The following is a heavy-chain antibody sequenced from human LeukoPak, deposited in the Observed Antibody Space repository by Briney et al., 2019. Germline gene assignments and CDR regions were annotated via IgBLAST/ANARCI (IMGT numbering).Heavy chain of an antibody. CDR2: IIPIFGTA. CDR3: ARKENVYYYFDY. CDR1: GGTFSSYA. D-gene: IGHD3-10*01. V-gene: IGHV1-69*13. Sequence: SVKVSCKASGGTFSSYAISWVRQAPGQGLEWMGGIIPIFGTANYAQKFQGRVTITADESTSTAYMELSSLRSEDTAVYYCARKENVYYYFDYWGQGTLVTVSS. J-gene: IGHJ4*02.